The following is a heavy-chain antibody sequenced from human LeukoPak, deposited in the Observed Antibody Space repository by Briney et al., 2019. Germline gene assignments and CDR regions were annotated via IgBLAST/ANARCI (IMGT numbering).Heavy chain of an antibody. Sequence: GGSLRLSCAASGFIFSSYGMHWVRQAPGKGLEWVAFIRYDGSNTYYADSVKGRFTISRDNSKNTLYLQMNSLRAEDTAVYYCARVVPPTDYGSGSYFWDPYYFDYWGQGTLVTVSS. CDR1: GFIFSSYG. CDR2: IRYDGSNT. V-gene: IGHV3-30*02. CDR3: ARVVPPTDYGSGSYFWDPYYFDY. D-gene: IGHD3-10*01. J-gene: IGHJ4*02.